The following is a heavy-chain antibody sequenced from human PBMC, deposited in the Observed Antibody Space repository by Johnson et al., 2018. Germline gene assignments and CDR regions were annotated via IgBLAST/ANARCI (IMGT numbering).Heavy chain of an antibody. CDR2: ISYDGSNI. V-gene: IGHV3-30*18. J-gene: IGHJ6*02. Sequence: QVQLVESGGGVVQPGRSLRLSCAASGFTFSNYGIHWVRQAPGKGLEWVTIISYDGSNIYYADSVKGRFTISRDNSKNTVYLQMNSLRAEDTAVYYCVKDRSRMDVWGQGTTVTVSS. CDR3: VKDRSRMDV. CDR1: GFTFSNYG.